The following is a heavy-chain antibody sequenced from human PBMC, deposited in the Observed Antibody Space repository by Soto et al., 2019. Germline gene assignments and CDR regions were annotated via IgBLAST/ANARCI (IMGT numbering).Heavy chain of an antibody. D-gene: IGHD3-9*01. Sequence: QVHLVESGGGVVHPGGSLRLSCEGSGFLFSSYGMHWVRQAPGKGLEWVSFISYDGSDEYYVDSVKGRFTVSRDNSKNTMFLHMSDLRGEDTAVYFCASPDLTRYYRGGHTWGQGTLVVVSS. CDR2: ISYDGSDE. V-gene: IGHV3-30*03. CDR1: GFLFSSYG. CDR3: ASPDLTRYYRGGHT. J-gene: IGHJ5*02.